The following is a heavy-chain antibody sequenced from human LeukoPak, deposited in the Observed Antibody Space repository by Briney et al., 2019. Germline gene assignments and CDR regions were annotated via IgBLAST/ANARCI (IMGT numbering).Heavy chain of an antibody. CDR2: ISGSGGST. J-gene: IGHJ4*02. D-gene: IGHD5-12*01. CDR3: AKSIVATTPKFDY. CDR1: GFTFSSYA. V-gene: IGHV3-23*01. Sequence: GGSLRLSCAASGFTFSSYAMSWVRQAPGKGLEWVPAISGSGGSTYYADFVKGRFTISRDNSKNTLYLQMNSLRAEDTAVYYCAKSIVATTPKFDYWGQGTLVTVSS.